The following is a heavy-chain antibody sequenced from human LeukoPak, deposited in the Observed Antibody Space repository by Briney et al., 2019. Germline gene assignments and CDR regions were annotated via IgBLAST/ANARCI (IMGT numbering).Heavy chain of an antibody. CDR2: IWYDGSNK. CDR3: ARSEAAVVAAYYFDY. Sequence: GGSLRLSCAASGFTFSSYGMHWVRQAPGKGLEWVAVIWYDGSNKYYADSVKGRFTISRDNSKNTLYLQMNSLRAEDTAVYYCARSEAAVVAAYYFDYWGQGTLVTVSS. D-gene: IGHD3-22*01. CDR1: GFTFSSYG. V-gene: IGHV3-33*01. J-gene: IGHJ4*02.